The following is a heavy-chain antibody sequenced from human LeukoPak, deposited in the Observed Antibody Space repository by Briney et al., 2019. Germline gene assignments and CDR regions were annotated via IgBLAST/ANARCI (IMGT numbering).Heavy chain of an antibody. CDR3: ARVPENTPNYYDSRGALDY. Sequence: GGSLRLSCAASGFTFSDSYMTWVRQAPGKGVEWVAYISGSGHDINYSDSVKGRFTISRDNAKNSLYLQMSSLRVEDTAVYYCARVPENTPNYYDSRGALDYWGQGTLVTVSS. J-gene: IGHJ4*02. D-gene: IGHD3-22*01. V-gene: IGHV3-11*04. CDR1: GFTFSDSY. CDR2: ISGSGHDI.